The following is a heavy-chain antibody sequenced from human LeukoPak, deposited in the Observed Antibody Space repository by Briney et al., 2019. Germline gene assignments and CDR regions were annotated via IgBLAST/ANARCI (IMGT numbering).Heavy chain of an antibody. J-gene: IGHJ6*02. CDR2: IDPNSGGT. Sequence: ASVKVSCKASGYTFTGYYMHWVRQAPGQGLEWMGWIDPNSGGTNYAQKFQGRVTMTRDTSISTAYMELSRLRSDDTAVYYCARSGYSSSWYYHYGMDVWGQGTTVTVSS. V-gene: IGHV1-2*02. CDR3: ARSGYSSSWYYHYGMDV. D-gene: IGHD6-13*01. CDR1: GYTFTGYY.